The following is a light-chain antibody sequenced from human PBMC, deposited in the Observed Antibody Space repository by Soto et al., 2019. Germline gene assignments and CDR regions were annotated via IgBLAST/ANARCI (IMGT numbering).Light chain of an antibody. Sequence: DIEMTHSPSSLSASLGSIVTITCRASQSISSYLNWYQQKPGKAPKLLIHAASSLQSGVPSRFSGSGSGTDFTLTISSLQPEDFATYYCQQSYSTPITFGQVTRLEIK. CDR1: QSISSY. J-gene: IGKJ5*01. V-gene: IGKV1-39*01. CDR2: AAS. CDR3: QQSYSTPIT.